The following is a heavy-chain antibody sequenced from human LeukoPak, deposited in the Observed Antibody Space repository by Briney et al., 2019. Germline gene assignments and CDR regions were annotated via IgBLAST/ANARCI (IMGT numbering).Heavy chain of an antibody. CDR2: IKSKTDGGTT. D-gene: IGHD2-2*01. CDR3: TTGGIVVVPATDY. V-gene: IGHV3-15*01. J-gene: IGHJ4*02. CDR1: GGSISSYY. Sequence: TSETLSLTCTVSGGSISSYYWSWVRQAPGKGLEWVGRIKSKTDGGTTDYAAPVKGRFTISRDDSKNTLYLQMNSLKTEDTAAYYCTTGGIVVVPATDYWGQGTLVTVSS.